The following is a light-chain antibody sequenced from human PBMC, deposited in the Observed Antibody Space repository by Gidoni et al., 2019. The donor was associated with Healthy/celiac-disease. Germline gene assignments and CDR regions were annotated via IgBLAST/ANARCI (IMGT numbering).Light chain of an antibody. J-gene: IGLJ1*01. V-gene: IGLV2-23*01. Sequence: QSALTQPASVSGSPGQSITISCTGTSSDVASYNLVSWYQQHPGKAPKLMIYEGSKRPSGVSNRFSGSKSGNTASLTISGLQAEDEADYYCCSYAGSSTLRVFGTGTKVTVL. CDR2: EGS. CDR1: SSDVASYNL. CDR3: CSYAGSSTLRV.